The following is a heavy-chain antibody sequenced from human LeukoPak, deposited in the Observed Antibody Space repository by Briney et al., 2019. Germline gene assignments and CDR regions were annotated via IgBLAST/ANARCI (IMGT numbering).Heavy chain of an antibody. CDR1: RGSISSYY. D-gene: IGHD6-6*01. J-gene: IGHJ2*01. V-gene: IGHV4-59*01. CDR2: ISNTGNT. CDR3: ARDSSNWYFDL. Sequence: SETLSLTCTVSRGSISSYYWSWIRQPPGKXLEWIGYISNTGNTNYNPSLKSRVTISVDTSKNQLSLKLSSVTAADTAVYYCARDSSNWYFDLWGRGSLVTVSS.